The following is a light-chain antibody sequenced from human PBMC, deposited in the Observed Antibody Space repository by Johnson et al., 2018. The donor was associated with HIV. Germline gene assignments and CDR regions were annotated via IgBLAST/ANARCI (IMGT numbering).Light chain of an antibody. CDR1: SSNIGNNY. CDR2: DNN. CDR3: GTWDSSLSAHYI. Sequence: QLVLTQPPSVSAAPGQKVTISCSGSSSNIGNNYVSWYQQLPGTAPKLLIYDNNKRPSGIPARFSGSKSGTSATLGITGLQTGDEADYYCGTWDSSLSAHYIFGTGTKVTVL. V-gene: IGLV1-51*01. J-gene: IGLJ1*01.